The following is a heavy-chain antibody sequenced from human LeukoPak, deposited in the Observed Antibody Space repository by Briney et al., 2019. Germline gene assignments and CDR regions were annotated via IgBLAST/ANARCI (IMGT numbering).Heavy chain of an antibody. CDR2: IGGSGGNT. V-gene: IGHV3-23*01. CDR1: GFTISSAP. D-gene: IGHD2-8*01. Sequence: GGSLRLSCAASGFTISSAPMSWVRQAPGKGLEWVSVIGGSGGNTNYADSVRGRFTISRDNSKNTLYLQMNSLRAEDTAVYYCAQWHTVDYWGQGTLVTVSS. CDR3: AQWHTVDY. J-gene: IGHJ4*02.